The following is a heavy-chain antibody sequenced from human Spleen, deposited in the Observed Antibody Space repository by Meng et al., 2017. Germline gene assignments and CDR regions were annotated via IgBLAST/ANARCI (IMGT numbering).Heavy chain of an antibody. D-gene: IGHD4-17*01. CDR2: IYYSGST. CDR1: GGSFSDYY. Sequence: SETLSLTCVVSGGSFSDYYWSWIRPPPGKGLEWIGYIYYSGSTNYNPSLKSRVTISVDTSKNQFSLKLSSVTAADTAVYYCARVLTTVTDWYFDLWGRGTLVTVSS. J-gene: IGHJ2*01. CDR3: ARVLTTVTDWYFDL. V-gene: IGHV4-59*01.